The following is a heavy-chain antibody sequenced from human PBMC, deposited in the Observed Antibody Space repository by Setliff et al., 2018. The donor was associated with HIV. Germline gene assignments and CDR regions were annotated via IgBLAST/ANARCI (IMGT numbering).Heavy chain of an antibody. D-gene: IGHD6-13*01. CDR2: TPYRGRT. V-gene: IGHV4-39*07. J-gene: IGHJ3*02. CDR3: ARGMLRSSWYAHHDAFDI. Sequence: PSETLSLTCTVSGGSISSSSYYWGWIRQPPGKGREWIGSTPYRGRTNYNPSLRSRVTISLDTSTSQFSPRLNSVTAADTAVYYCARGMLRSSWYAHHDAFDIWGQGTMVTVSS. CDR1: GGSISSSSYY.